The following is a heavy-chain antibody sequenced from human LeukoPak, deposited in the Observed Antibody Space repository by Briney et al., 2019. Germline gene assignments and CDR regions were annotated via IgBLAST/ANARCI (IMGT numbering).Heavy chain of an antibody. CDR3: AKNGVVATIIYYYDSSGFFDY. CDR2: INNDGSDT. V-gene: IGHV3-74*03. J-gene: IGHJ4*02. Sequence: GGSLRLSCAASGLTLSAYWMYWVRQGPGKGPEWVSFINNDGSDTKYADSVKGRFTISRDNSKNTLYLQMNSLRAEDTAVYYCAKNGVVATIIYYYDSSGFFDYWGQGTLVTVSS. CDR1: GLTLSAYW. D-gene: IGHD3-22*01.